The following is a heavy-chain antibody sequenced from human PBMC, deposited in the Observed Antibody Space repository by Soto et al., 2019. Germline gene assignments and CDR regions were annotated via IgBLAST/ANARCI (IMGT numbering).Heavy chain of an antibody. CDR2: IYYSGST. CDR1: GGSISSGGYF. J-gene: IGHJ6*02. Sequence: QVQLQESGPGLVKPSQTLSLTCTVSGGSISSGGYFWSWIRQHPGKGLDWIGFIYYSGSTYYNPSLKSRVTISVDTSKNQFSLKLSSVTAADTAVYYCAREGAAPYYYYGMDVWGQGTTVTVSS. CDR3: AREGAAPYYYYGMDV. V-gene: IGHV4-31*03. D-gene: IGHD6-6*01.